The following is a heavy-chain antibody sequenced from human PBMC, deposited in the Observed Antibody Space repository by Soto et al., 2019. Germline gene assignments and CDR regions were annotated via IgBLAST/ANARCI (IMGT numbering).Heavy chain of an antibody. CDR1: GYTFTGYY. J-gene: IGHJ6*02. Sequence: VASVKVSCKASGYTFTGYYMHWVRQAPGQGLEWMGWINPNSGVTNYAQKCQGRVTMTRDTSISTAYMELSRLRSDDTAVYYCASGGYSYPDGNSYYYGMDVWGQGPTVTVSS. CDR2: INPNSGVT. D-gene: IGHD5-18*01. V-gene: IGHV1-2*02. CDR3: ASGGYSYPDGNSYYYGMDV.